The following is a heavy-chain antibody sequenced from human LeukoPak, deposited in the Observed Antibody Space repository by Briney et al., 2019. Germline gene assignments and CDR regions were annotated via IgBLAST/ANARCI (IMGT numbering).Heavy chain of an antibody. V-gene: IGHV1-8*01. J-gene: IGHJ3*02. D-gene: IGHD3-22*01. CDR1: GYTFTSYD. CDR2: MNPNSGNT. Sequence: ASVKVSCKASGYTFTSYDINWVRQATGQGLEWMGWMNPNSGNTGYAQKFQGRVTMTRNTSISTAYMELSSLRSEDTAVYYCARGRGPYYYDSSGYWPSVFDIWGQGTMVTVSS. CDR3: ARGRGPYYYDSSGYWPSVFDI.